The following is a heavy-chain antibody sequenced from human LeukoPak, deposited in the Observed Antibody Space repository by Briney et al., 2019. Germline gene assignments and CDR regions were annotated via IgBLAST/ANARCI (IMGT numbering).Heavy chain of an antibody. CDR1: GFTFSSYS. D-gene: IGHD2-21*02. CDR2: ISSGSGYI. CDR3: ARVAYYRVTADQITDAFDV. Sequence: GSLRLSCAASGFTFSSYSMNWVRQDPGKGLQWVSDISSGSGYIYYADSVKGRFTVSRDNAKNSLYLQMNSLRAEDTAVYYCARVAYYRVTADQITDAFDVWGHGIVVTVSS. J-gene: IGHJ3*01. V-gene: IGHV3-21*01.